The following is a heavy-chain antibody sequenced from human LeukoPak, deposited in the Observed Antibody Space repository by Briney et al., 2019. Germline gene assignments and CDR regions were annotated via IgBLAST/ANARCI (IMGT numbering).Heavy chain of an antibody. Sequence: SETLSHICSVSGNSVINDNSIWSWIRQHPEKGLEWIGHFHPSGTTYYNPSLKSRLTISIDTSNNHFSLEMTSMTAADTAVYYCTKGADDYKTGYWGQGTLVTVSS. D-gene: IGHD5-24*01. CDR2: FHPSGTT. CDR1: GNSVINDNSI. J-gene: IGHJ1*01. CDR3: TKGADDYKTGY. V-gene: IGHV4-31*02.